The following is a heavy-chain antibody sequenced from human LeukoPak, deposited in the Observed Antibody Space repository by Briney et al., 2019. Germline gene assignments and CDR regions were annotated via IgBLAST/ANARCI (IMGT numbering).Heavy chain of an antibody. J-gene: IGHJ4*02. D-gene: IGHD3-22*01. V-gene: IGHV4-59*01. CDR3: ARYGPSYYYDSSGYYWDY. CDR2: IYYSGST. Sequence: PSETLSLTCTVSGGSISSYYWSWIRQPPGKGLEWIGYIYYSGSTNYNPSLKSRVTISVDTSKNQFSLKLSSVTAADTAVYYCARYGPSYYYDSSGYYWDYWGQGTLVTVSS. CDR1: GGSISSYY.